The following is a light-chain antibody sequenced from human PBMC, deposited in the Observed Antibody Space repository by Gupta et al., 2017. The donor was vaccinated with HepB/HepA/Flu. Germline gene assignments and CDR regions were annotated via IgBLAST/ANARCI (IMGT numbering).Light chain of an antibody. Sequence: QSVLTQPPSVSGAPGQSVTISSTGSSSNIGAGYDVHWYQQLPGTAPKLLIYGNSNRPSGVPDRFSGSKSGTSASLAITGLQAEDEADYYCQSYDSSLSGLVFGGGTKLTVL. CDR3: QSYDSSLSGLV. CDR2: GNS. CDR1: SSNIGAGYD. J-gene: IGLJ2*01. V-gene: IGLV1-40*01.